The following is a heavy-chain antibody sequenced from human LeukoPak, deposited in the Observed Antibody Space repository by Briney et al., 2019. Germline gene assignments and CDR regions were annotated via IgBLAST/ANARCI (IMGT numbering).Heavy chain of an antibody. CDR3: AKARYCSSTSCHRRYYFDY. D-gene: IGHD2-2*01. CDR1: GFTFSNYA. CDR2: ISSDGTNK. J-gene: IGHJ4*02. Sequence: GGSLRLSCAASGFTFSNYAMYWVRQAPGKGLEWVAVISSDGTNKYYADSVKGRFTISRDNSKNTLYLEMNSLRAEDTAVYYCAKARYCSSTSCHRRYYFDYWGQGTLVTVSS. V-gene: IGHV3-30*04.